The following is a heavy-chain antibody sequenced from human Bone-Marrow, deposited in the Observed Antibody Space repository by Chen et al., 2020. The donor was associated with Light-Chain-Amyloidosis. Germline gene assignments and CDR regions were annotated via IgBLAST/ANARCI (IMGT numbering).Heavy chain of an antibody. D-gene: IGHD5-12*01. Sequence: EVQLEQSGPEVKKPGESLKISCKGSGYNFPNYWLGWVRQRPGKGLEWMGVIYPDDSDARYSPSFEGQVTISADKSITTAYLQWRSLKASDTAMYYCARRRDGYNFDYWGQGTLVTVSS. V-gene: IGHV5-51*01. J-gene: IGHJ4*02. CDR1: GYNFPNYW. CDR3: ARRRDGYNFDY. CDR2: IYPDDSDA.